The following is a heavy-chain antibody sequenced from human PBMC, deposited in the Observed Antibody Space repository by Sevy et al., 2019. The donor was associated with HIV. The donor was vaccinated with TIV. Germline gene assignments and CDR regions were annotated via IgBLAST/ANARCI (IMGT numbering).Heavy chain of an antibody. D-gene: IGHD3-16*01. CDR3: ARGLSYDYIWGSYYYYGMDV. CDR1: GFSLSTSGVG. CDR2: IYWDDDK. Sequence: SGPTLVNPTQTLTLTCTFSGFSLSTSGVGVDWIRQPPGKALEWLALIYWDDDKRYSPSLKSRLTITKDTSKNQVVLXMTNMDPVDTATYYCARGLSYDYIWGSYYYYGMDVWGQGTTVTVSS. J-gene: IGHJ6*02. V-gene: IGHV2-5*02.